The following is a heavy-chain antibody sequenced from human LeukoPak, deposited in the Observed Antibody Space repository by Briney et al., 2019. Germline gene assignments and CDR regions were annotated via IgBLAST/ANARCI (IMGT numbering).Heavy chain of an antibody. J-gene: IGHJ4*02. CDR2: INKDGSIT. V-gene: IGHV3-74*01. D-gene: IGHD2-21*02. CDR3: ARGVVTAYAAFDF. Sequence: GGSLRLSCVASGFTFRNYWMHWVRQVPGKGPEWVSRINKDGSITNFADSVKGRFTISRDNSKNTLDLQMSSLRVEGTAVYYCARGVVTAYAAFDFWGQGALVTVSS. CDR1: GFTFRNYW.